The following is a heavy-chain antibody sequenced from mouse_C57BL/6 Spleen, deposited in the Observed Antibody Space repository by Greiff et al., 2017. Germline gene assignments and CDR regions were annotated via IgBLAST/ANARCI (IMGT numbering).Heavy chain of an antibody. CDR1: GYAFSSSW. CDR3: ARRDYVGYYDYFDY. Sequence: QVQLKESGPELVKPGASVKISCKASGYAFSSSWMNWVKQRPGKGLEWIGRIYPGDGDTNYNGKFKGKATLTADKSSSTAYMQLSSLTSEDSAVYFCARRDYVGYYDYFDYWGQGTTLTVSA. V-gene: IGHV1-82*01. D-gene: IGHD2-3*01. J-gene: IGHJ2*01. CDR2: IYPGDGDT.